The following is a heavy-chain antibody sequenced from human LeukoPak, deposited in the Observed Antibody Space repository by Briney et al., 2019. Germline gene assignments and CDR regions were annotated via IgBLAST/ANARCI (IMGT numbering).Heavy chain of an antibody. D-gene: IGHD3-10*01. Sequence: GASVKVSCKASGYTFASYGISWVRQAPGQGLEWMGWISVYNGNTNYAQKLQGRVTMTTDTSTSTAYMELRSLRSDDTAVYYCARGRARTYPTRGGLYYFDYWGQGTLVTVSS. CDR3: ARGRARTYPTRGGLYYFDY. CDR2: ISVYNGNT. CDR1: GYTFASYG. V-gene: IGHV1-18*01. J-gene: IGHJ4*02.